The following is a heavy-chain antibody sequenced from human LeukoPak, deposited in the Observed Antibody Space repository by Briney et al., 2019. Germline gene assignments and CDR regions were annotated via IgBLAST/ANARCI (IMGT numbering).Heavy chain of an antibody. D-gene: IGHD3-9*01. CDR1: GFTFSDYN. CDR3: ARSIGLTGGGVDV. V-gene: IGHV3-11*01. J-gene: IGHJ6*02. CDR2: ITNSGSTI. Sequence: GGSLRLSCAASGFTFSDYNMNWVRQAPGKGLEWVSYITNSGSTIHYADSVKGRSTISRDNAKNSLYLQMNSLRAEDTAVYYCARSIGLTGGGVDVWGQGTTVTVSS.